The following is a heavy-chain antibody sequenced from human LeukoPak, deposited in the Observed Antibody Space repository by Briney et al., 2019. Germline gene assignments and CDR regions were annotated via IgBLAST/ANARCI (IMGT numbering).Heavy chain of an antibody. Sequence: AASVKVSCKASGYTFTSYGISWVRQAPGQGLEWMGWISAYNGNTNYAQKLQGRVTMTTDTSTSTAYMELRSLRSDDTAVYYCARDHRPNLSYALSGSYYRRPLAPQPSDYWGQGTLVTVSS. CDR1: GYTFTSYG. D-gene: IGHD1-26*01. V-gene: IGHV1-18*01. J-gene: IGHJ4*02. CDR2: ISAYNGNT. CDR3: ARDHRPNLSYALSGSYYRRPLAPQPSDY.